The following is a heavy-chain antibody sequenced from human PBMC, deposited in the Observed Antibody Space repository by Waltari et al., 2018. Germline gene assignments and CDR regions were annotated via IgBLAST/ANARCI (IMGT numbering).Heavy chain of an antibody. CDR2: ISYDGSNK. Sequence: QVQLVESGGGVVQPGRSLRLSCAASGFTFSSYAMHWVRQAPGKGFKWGAVISYDGSNKSYADSLKGRFTISRDNSKNTLYLQMNSLRAEDTAVYYCAGGLPYYSSGWYYWGQGTLVTVSS. V-gene: IGHV3-30*01. J-gene: IGHJ4*02. CDR1: GFTFSSYA. CDR3: AGGLPYYSSGWYY. D-gene: IGHD6-19*01.